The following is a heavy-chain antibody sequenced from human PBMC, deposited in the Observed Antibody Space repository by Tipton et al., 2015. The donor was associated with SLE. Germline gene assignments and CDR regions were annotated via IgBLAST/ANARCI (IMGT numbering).Heavy chain of an antibody. J-gene: IGHJ4*02. Sequence: SLRLSCAASGFTFSSYAMHWVRQAPGKGLEWVAVISYDGSNKYYADSVKGRFTISRDNSKNTLYLQMNSLRAEDTAVYYCAAALVLNFDYWGQGTLVPVSS. CDR2: ISYDGSNK. CDR1: GFTFSSYA. D-gene: IGHD6-13*01. V-gene: IGHV3-30*04. CDR3: AAALVLNFDY.